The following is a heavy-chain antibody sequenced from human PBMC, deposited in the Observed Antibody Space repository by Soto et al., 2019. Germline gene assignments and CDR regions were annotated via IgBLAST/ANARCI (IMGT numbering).Heavy chain of an antibody. CDR3: ARDREMATIFEN. CDR2: IIPILGIA. J-gene: IGHJ4*02. Sequence: SVKVSCKASGGTFSSYTISWVRQAPGQGLEWMGRIIPILGIANYAQNFQGRVTITADKSTSTAYMELSSLRSEDTAVYYCARDREMATIFENWGQGTLVTVSS. CDR1: GGTFSSYT. D-gene: IGHD5-12*01. V-gene: IGHV1-69*04.